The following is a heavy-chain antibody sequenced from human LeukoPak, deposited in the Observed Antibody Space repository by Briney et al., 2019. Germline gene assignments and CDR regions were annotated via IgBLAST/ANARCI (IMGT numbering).Heavy chain of an antibody. Sequence: ASVKVSCKASGYTFTSYYMHWVRQAPGQGLEWMGIINPSGGSTSYAQKFQGRVTMTRDTSTSTAYMELSSLRSEDTAVYYCANGYYDFWSGYPRSDYYYMDVWGKGTTVTVSS. D-gene: IGHD3-3*01. CDR1: GYTFTSYY. J-gene: IGHJ6*03. CDR2: INPSGGST. V-gene: IGHV1-46*01. CDR3: ANGYYDFWSGYPRSDYYYMDV.